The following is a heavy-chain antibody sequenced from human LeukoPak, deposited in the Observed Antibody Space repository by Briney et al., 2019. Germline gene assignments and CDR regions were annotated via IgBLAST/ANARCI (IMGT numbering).Heavy chain of an antibody. D-gene: IGHD5-18*01. CDR1: GYTLIDYY. CDR3: ARDRGRYSYGPPGAMEV. J-gene: IGHJ4*02. Sequence: EASVKVSCKASGYTLIDYYMNWVRQAPGQGLEWMGWIKPNSGGTNYAQKFQGRVTMTRDTSISTAYMELTRVTSDDTAVYYCARDRGRYSYGPPGAMEVWGQGTLVTVSS. V-gene: IGHV1-2*02. CDR2: IKPNSGGT.